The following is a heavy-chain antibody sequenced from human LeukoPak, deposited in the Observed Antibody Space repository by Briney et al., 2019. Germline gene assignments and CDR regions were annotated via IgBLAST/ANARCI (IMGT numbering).Heavy chain of an antibody. D-gene: IGHD3-10*01. V-gene: IGHV4-59*13. CDR3: ARDPSYYCGSGSYYEGDVFDI. CDR2: IYYSGST. J-gene: IGHJ3*02. CDR1: GGSISNCY. Sequence: SETLSLTCTVSGGSISNCYWSWIRQPPGKGLEWIGCIYYSGSTKYNPSLKSRVTISIDTSKNQFSLKLSSVTAADTAVYYCARDPSYYCGSGSYYEGDVFDIWGQGTMVTVSS.